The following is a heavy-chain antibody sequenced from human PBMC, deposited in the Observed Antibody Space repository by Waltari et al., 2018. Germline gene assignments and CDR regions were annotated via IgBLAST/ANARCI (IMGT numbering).Heavy chain of an antibody. J-gene: IGHJ6*02. Sequence: QVQLVESGGGVVQPARSLRLSWAASEFTFSSYSIHWVRQAPGKGLEWVAVISYNGRNTYYVDSVKGRFTISRDNSKKTLYLQMNSLRAEDTAVYYCARDYCDRTNCHGMDVWGQGTTVTVSS. CDR1: EFTFSSYS. CDR2: ISYNGRNT. CDR3: ARDYCDRTNCHGMDV. V-gene: IGHV3-30*04. D-gene: IGHD3-22*01.